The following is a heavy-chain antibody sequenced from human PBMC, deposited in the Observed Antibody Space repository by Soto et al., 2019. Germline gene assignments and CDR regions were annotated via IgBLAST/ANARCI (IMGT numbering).Heavy chain of an antibody. V-gene: IGHV4-31*03. CDR1: GDSISNGGFY. Sequence: PSETLSLTCTVSGDSISNGGFYYSWIRQHPGRGLEWVGYIFHSGSTLSNPSLRSRVTLSADTSKNQLFLKLTSVTAADTAVYYCARGGIAGHWFDPWGQGTLVTVSS. D-gene: IGHD2-15*01. J-gene: IGHJ5*02. CDR3: ARGGIAGHWFDP. CDR2: IFHSGST.